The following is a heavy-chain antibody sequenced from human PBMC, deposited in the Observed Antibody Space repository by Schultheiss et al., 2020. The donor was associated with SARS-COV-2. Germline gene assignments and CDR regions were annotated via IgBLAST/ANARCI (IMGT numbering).Heavy chain of an antibody. J-gene: IGHJ3*02. CDR1: GFTFSSYA. Sequence: GGSLRLSCAASGFTFSSYAMSWVRQAPGKGLEWVSVISGSGGSTYYADSVKGRFTISRDNSKNTLYLQMNSLRAEDTAVYYCARDRRGYSSGWYPHDAFDIWGQGTMVTVSS. CDR3: ARDRRGYSSGWYPHDAFDI. D-gene: IGHD6-19*01. V-gene: IGHV3-23*01. CDR2: ISGSGGST.